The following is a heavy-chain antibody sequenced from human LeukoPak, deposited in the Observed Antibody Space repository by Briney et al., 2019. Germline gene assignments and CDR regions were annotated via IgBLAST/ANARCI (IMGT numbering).Heavy chain of an antibody. CDR1: GSRFTSYW. J-gene: IGHJ5*02. CDR3: ARRSVGSSWFDP. D-gene: IGHD6-6*01. CDR2: IYLGDADP. V-gene: IGHV5-51*01. Sequence: GEPLKISGKGSGSRFTSYWSGGVRQLPGKGLEWMGIIYLGDADPRYSPSFQGQVHISDDTSISTAYLQWSSLKASDTAMYYCARRSVGSSWFDPWGQGTLVSVSS.